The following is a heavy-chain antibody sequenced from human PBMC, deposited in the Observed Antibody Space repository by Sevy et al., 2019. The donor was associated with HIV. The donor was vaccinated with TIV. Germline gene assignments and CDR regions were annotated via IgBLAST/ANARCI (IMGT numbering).Heavy chain of an antibody. CDR1: GFTFSSYG. J-gene: IGHJ4*02. D-gene: IGHD6-19*01. CDR2: ISYDGSNK. CDR3: ARGHSSGWTDFDY. Sequence: GGSLRLSCAASGFTFSSYGMHWVRQAPGKGLEWVAVISYDGSNKYYADSVKGRFTISRDNSKNTLYLQMNSLRAEDTAVYYCARGHSSGWTDFDYWGQGTLVTVSS. V-gene: IGHV3-30*03.